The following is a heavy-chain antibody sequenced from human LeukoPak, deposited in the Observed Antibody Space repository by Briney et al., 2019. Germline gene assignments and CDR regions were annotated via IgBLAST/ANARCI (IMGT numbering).Heavy chain of an antibody. Sequence: GGSLRLSCAASGFTFSSYAMSWVRQAPGKGLEWVSAISGSGGSTYYADSVKGRFTISRDNSKNTLYLQMNSLRAEDTAVYYCAKRATRGYSGYGHFDYWGQGTLVTVSS. J-gene: IGHJ4*02. CDR2: ISGSGGST. V-gene: IGHV3-23*01. CDR3: AKRATRGYSGYGHFDY. CDR1: GFTFSSYA. D-gene: IGHD5-12*01.